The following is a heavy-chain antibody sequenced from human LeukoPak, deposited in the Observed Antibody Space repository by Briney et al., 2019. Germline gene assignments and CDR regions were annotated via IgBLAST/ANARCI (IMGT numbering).Heavy chain of an antibody. V-gene: IGHV4-4*09. CDR3: ARGRSTVVTPNYYYYYCMDV. D-gene: IGHD4-23*01. Sequence: SETLSLTCTVSGGSISSSHWSWIRQPPGKGLEWIGNIHTSRGPNYSPSLKSRVTISLDTSTSQFSLKLSSVTAAGTAVYYCARGRSTVVTPNYYYYYCMDVWGKGTTVTVSS. CDR1: GGSISSSH. CDR2: IHTSRGP. J-gene: IGHJ6*03.